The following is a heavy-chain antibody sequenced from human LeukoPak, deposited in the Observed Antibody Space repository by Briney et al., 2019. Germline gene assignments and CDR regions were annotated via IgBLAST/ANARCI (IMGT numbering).Heavy chain of an antibody. CDR3: ASLFEYQVDY. Sequence: SSETLSLTCAVYGGSFSGYYWSWIRQPPGKGLEWIGKINHSGSTNYNPSLKSRVTISVDTSKNQFSLKLSSVTAADTAVYYCASLFEYQVDYWGQGTLVTVSS. CDR2: INHSGST. V-gene: IGHV4-34*01. CDR1: GGSFSGYY. D-gene: IGHD2-2*01. J-gene: IGHJ4*02.